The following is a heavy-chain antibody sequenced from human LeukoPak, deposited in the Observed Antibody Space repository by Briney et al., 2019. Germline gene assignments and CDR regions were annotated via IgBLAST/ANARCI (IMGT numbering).Heavy chain of an antibody. J-gene: IGHJ5*02. CDR1: GGSISSYY. V-gene: IGHV4-59*12. CDR3: ARGGYDFWSGYYSHQNWFDP. Sequence: PSETLSLTCTVSGGSISSYYWSWIRQPPGKGLEWIGYIYYSGSTNYNPSLKSRVTISVDTSKNQFSLKLSSVTAADTAVYYCARGGYDFWSGYYSHQNWFDPWGQGTLVTVSS. D-gene: IGHD3-3*01. CDR2: IYYSGST.